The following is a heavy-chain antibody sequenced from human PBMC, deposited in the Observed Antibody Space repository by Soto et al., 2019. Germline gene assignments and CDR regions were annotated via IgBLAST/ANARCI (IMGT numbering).Heavy chain of an antibody. D-gene: IGHD2-8*01. CDR2: VGGSDDDK. V-gene: IGHV3-23*01. J-gene: IGHJ3*02. CDR3: ANDATSFSGVWDPFDM. CDR1: GFTFSDYA. Sequence: EVQLLESGGGVVQPGGSLRLSCAASGFTFSDYAMSWVRQTPGKGLQWVSGVGGSDDDKHYADSVRGRFIVSRDNSKNTLYLQMNSLRADDTAIYYCANDATSFSGVWDPFDMWGQGTEVTVSS.